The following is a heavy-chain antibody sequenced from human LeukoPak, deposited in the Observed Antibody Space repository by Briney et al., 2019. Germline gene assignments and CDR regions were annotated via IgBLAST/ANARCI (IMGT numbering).Heavy chain of an antibody. CDR1: GFTFSSDV. V-gene: IGHV3-23*01. Sequence: PGGSLRLSCAASGFTFSSDVMSWVRQAPGKGLEWVSAISGSGGRTYYADSVKGRSTISRDNSKNTLYLQMNSLRAEDTAVYYCAKVRAPRQYYFDYWGQGTLVTVSS. D-gene: IGHD1-26*01. J-gene: IGHJ4*02. CDR3: AKVRAPRQYYFDY. CDR2: ISGSGGRT.